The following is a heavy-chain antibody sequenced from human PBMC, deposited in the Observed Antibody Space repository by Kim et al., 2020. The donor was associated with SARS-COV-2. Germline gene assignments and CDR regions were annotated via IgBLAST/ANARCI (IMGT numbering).Heavy chain of an antibody. CDR1: GFTFSSFA. Sequence: GGSLRLSCVASGFTFSSFAMHWVRQATGKGLEWVAVISYDGNNKEHADSVKGRFVSSRDNSKNTLYLQMNSMRTEDTAVYYCARDSGYYGSGTYYDWGQGTLVTVSS. D-gene: IGHD3-10*01. CDR3: ARDSGYYGSGTYYD. V-gene: IGHV3-30*09. CDR2: ISYDGNNK. J-gene: IGHJ4*02.